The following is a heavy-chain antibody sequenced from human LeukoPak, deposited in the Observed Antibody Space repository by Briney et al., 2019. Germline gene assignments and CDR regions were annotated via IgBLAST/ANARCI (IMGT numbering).Heavy chain of an antibody. CDR2: ISWNSGSI. D-gene: IGHD3-10*01. V-gene: IGHV3-9*01. Sequence: GGSLRLSCAASGFTFDDYAMHWVRQAPGKGLEWVSGISWNSGSIGYADSVKGRFTIPRDNAKNSLYLQMNSLRAEDTALYYCAKAAITMVRGVYYFDYWGQGTLVTVSS. J-gene: IGHJ4*02. CDR1: GFTFDDYA. CDR3: AKAAITMVRGVYYFDY.